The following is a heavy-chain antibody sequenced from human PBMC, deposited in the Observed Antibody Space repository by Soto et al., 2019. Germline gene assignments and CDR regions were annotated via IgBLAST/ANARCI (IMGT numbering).Heavy chain of an antibody. V-gene: IGHV4-39*07. CDR3: ARDKITGLFDY. Sequence: SETLSLTCSVSGGSISRNTDYWGWIRQPPGKGLEWIGSIYFSGSTNYNPSLKSRVTISVDTSKNQFSLKLTSVTAADTAVYYCARDKITGLFDYWGQGTLVTVSS. CDR2: IYFSGST. CDR1: GGSISRNTDY. D-gene: IGHD2-8*02. J-gene: IGHJ4*02.